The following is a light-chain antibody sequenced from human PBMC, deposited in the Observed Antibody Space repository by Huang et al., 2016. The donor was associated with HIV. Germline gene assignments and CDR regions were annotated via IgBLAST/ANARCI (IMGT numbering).Light chain of an antibody. CDR1: QNINDN. Sequence: EVVMTQSPGTLSVSPRERATLSCKTSQNINDNLAWYQQKPGQALRLLIYSTSTRATGVPARFTDGGSGTEFPLTITSLQSEDFGIYYCQHYRKWPPMYTFGQGTKLEI. CDR3: QHYRKWPPMYT. V-gene: IGKV3-15*01. CDR2: STS. J-gene: IGKJ2*01.